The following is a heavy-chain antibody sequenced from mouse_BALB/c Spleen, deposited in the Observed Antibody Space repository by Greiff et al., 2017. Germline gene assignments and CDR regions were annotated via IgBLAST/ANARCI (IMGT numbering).Heavy chain of an antibody. CDR1: GFSLTDYG. D-gene: IGHD1-1*01. CDR2: IWGGGST. Sequence: VKLVESGPGLVAPSQSLSITCTVSGFSLTDYGVSWIRQPPGKGLEWLGVIWGGGSTYYNSALKSRLSISKDNSKSQVFLKMNSLQTDDTAMYYCAKHNYGSSYEDAMDYWGQGTSVTVSS. CDR3: AKHNYGSSYEDAMDY. V-gene: IGHV2-6-5*01. J-gene: IGHJ4*01.